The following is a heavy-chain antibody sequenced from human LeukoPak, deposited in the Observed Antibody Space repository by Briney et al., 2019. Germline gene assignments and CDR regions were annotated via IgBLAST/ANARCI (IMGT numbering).Heavy chain of an antibody. Sequence: PSETLSLTCTVSGYSISSGYYWGWIRQPPGKGLEWIGSIYHSGSTYYNPSLKSRVTISVDTSKNQFSLKLSSVTAADTAVYYCASSVEMATIDYWGQGTLVTVSP. V-gene: IGHV4-38-2*02. J-gene: IGHJ4*02. D-gene: IGHD5-24*01. CDR3: ASSVEMATIDY. CDR2: IYHSGST. CDR1: GYSISSGYY.